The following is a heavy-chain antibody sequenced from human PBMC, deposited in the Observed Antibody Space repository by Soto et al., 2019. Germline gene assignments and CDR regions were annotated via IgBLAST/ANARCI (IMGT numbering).Heavy chain of an antibody. D-gene: IGHD2-8*01. J-gene: IGHJ6*02. CDR1: GDVFRSYG. Sequence: SVKVSCKASGDVFRSYGINWVRQAPGQGLEWMGGIIPISGTTNYAQKFQGRVAITADESTDTVCMELSRLRSEDTAVYFCARVRCFNGLCHTADYGMDVWGQGTTVTVSS. CDR3: ARVRCFNGLCHTADYGMDV. V-gene: IGHV1-69*13. CDR2: IIPISGTT.